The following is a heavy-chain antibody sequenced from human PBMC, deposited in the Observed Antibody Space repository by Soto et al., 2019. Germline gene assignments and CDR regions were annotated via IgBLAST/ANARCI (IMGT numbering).Heavy chain of an antibody. V-gene: IGHV1-18*01. D-gene: IGHD3-16*02. J-gene: IGHJ6*02. CDR2: ISAYNGNT. Sequence: ASVKVSCKASGYTFTSYGISWVRQALGQGLEWMGWISAYNGNTNYAQKLQGRVTMTTDTSTSTAYMELRSLRSDDTAVYYCARAYDYVWGSYPREGMDVWGQGTTVTVSS. CDR1: GYTFTSYG. CDR3: ARAYDYVWGSYPREGMDV.